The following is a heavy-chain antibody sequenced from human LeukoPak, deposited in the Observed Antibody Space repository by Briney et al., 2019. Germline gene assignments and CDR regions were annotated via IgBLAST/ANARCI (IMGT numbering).Heavy chain of an antibody. CDR1: GGSISSGGYS. CDR3: ARVRGVVVPAAMSDYGMDV. J-gene: IGHJ6*04. V-gene: IGHV4-30-2*01. D-gene: IGHD2-2*01. CDR2: IYHSGST. Sequence: SQTLSLTCAVSGGSISSGGYSWSWIRQPPGKGLEWIGYIYHSGSTYYNPSLKSRVTISVDRSNNQFSLKLSSVTAADTAVYYCARVRGVVVPAAMSDYGMDVWGKGTRSPSPQ.